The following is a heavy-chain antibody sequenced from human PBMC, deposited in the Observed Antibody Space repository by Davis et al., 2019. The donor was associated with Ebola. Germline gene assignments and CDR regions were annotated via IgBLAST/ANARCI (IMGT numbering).Heavy chain of an antibody. CDR2: IDWDNDK. Sequence: SGPTLVKPTQTLTLTCTFSGFSLSTTGMCVTWIRQPPGKALEWLALIDWDNDKYYKTSLKTRLTISKDTSKNQVVLTMTNMDPVDTATYYCARYGGLRPSEDSYFDHWGQGILVTVSS. D-gene: IGHD3-10*01. CDR3: ARYGGLRPSEDSYFDH. J-gene: IGHJ4*02. CDR1: GFSLSTTGMC. V-gene: IGHV2-70*01.